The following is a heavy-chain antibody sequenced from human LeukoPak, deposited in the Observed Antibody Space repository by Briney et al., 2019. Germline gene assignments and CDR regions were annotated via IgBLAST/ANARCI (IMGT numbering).Heavy chain of an antibody. CDR2: ISASGDVT. V-gene: IGHV3-23*01. J-gene: IGHJ3*02. CDR3: AKSLLTTASGTGRAFDI. Sequence: GGSLRLSCAASGFTFSSYAMSWVRQAPGKGLEWVSGISASGDVTFHADPVKGRFTISRDNSKNTLYLQMNSLRAEDTAEYYCAKSLLTTASGTGRAFDIWGQGTMVTVSS. CDR1: GFTFSSYA. D-gene: IGHD1-26*01.